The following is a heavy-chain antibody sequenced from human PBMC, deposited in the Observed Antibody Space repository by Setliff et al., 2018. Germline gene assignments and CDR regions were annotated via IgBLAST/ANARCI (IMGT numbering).Heavy chain of an antibody. CDR2: VYYSGTA. D-gene: IGHD6-19*01. J-gene: IGHJ6*03. Sequence: SETLSLTCSVSDGSMTSGSYYWGWIRQPPGKGLEWIGSVYYSGTAYYNPSLKSRLYMSVDTSKNQFTLNLTSVTAADTAVYYCARASSGWYSAYYYYMDVWGKGTTVTVSS. CDR1: DGSMTSGSYY. V-gene: IGHV4-39*06. CDR3: ARASSGWYSAYYYYMDV.